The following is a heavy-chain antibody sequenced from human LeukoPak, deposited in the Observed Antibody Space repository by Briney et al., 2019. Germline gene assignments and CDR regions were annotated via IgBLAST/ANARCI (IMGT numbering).Heavy chain of an antibody. V-gene: IGHV3-23*01. CDR1: GFTFSCYG. Sequence: GGSLRLSCAASGFTFSCYGMSWVRQAPGKGLEWVSAITGNGANTFYADSVKGRLTISRDNSKNTMYLQMNSLRAEDTALYYCARDRSGSYPNWFDPWGQGTLVTVSS. D-gene: IGHD3-10*01. CDR2: ITGNGANT. J-gene: IGHJ5*02. CDR3: ARDRSGSYPNWFDP.